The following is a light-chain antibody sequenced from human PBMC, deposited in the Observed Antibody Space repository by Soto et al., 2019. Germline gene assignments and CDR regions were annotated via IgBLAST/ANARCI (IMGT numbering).Light chain of an antibody. CDR2: QAS. Sequence: DIQMAQPPSTLCASVGDRVTITCRASQSISSWLAWYQQKPGKAPRLLIYQASSLQSGVPSRFSGSGSGTEFTLTISSLQPDDFATYYCLQYNTYRAFGQGTKVDIK. V-gene: IGKV1-5*03. CDR3: LQYNTYRA. J-gene: IGKJ1*01. CDR1: QSISSW.